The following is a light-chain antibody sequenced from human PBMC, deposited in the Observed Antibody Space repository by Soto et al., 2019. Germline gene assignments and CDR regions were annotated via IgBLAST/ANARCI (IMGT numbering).Light chain of an antibody. J-gene: IGLJ1*01. V-gene: IGLV2-14*01. Sequence: QSVLTQPASVSGSPGQSITISRTGTSSDVGGYNYVSWYQQHPGKAPKLMIYDVSNRPSGVSNRFSGAKSGNTASLTISGLQAEDEADYYRSSYTSSSTYVFGTGTKLTVL. CDR1: SSDVGGYNY. CDR3: SSYTSSSTYV. CDR2: DVS.